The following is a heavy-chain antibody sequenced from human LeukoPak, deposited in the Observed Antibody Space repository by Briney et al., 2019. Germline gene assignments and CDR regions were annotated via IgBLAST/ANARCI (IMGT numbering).Heavy chain of an antibody. V-gene: IGHV3-30*18. CDR3: AKGEVYFDY. D-gene: IGHD1-26*01. Sequence: PGRSLRLSCAASGFTFSSYGMHWVRQAPGKGLEWVAVISYDGSNKYYADSVKGRFTISRDNSKNTLYLQMNSLRAEDTAVYYCAKGEVYFDYWGQGTLVTVSS. J-gene: IGHJ4*02. CDR2: ISYDGSNK. CDR1: GFTFSSYG.